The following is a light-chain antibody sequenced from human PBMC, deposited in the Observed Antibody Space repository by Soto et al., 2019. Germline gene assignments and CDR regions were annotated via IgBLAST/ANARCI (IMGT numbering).Light chain of an antibody. Sequence: EIVLTQSPGTLSLSPGEWATLSCRASQSVSSSDLAWYQQKPGQAPRLLIYGASSRATGIPDRFSGSGSGTDFTLTISRLESEDFAVYYWQQYGTSPPYTFDQGTKLEIK. CDR3: QQYGTSPPYT. CDR1: QSVSSSD. J-gene: IGKJ2*01. V-gene: IGKV3-20*01. CDR2: GAS.